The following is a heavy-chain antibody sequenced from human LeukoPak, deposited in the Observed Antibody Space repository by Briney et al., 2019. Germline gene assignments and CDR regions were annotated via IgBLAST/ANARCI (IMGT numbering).Heavy chain of an antibody. CDR2: ISGSGGST. V-gene: IGHV3-23*01. CDR3: ARDQGHLISIRGVVVPSDY. CDR1: GFTFSSYA. D-gene: IGHD3-10*01. J-gene: IGHJ4*02. Sequence: GGSLRLSCAASGFTFSSYAMSWVRQAPGKGLEWVSAISGSGGSTYYADSVKGRFTISRDNSKNTLYLQMNSLRAEDTAVYYCARDQGHLISIRGVVVPSDYWGQGTLVTVSS.